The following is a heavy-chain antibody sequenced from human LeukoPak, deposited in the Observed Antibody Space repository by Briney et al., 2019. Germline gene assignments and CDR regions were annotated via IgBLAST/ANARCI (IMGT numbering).Heavy chain of an antibody. V-gene: IGHV3-11*01. CDR2: ISSSGSTI. CDR3: ARAGASGSYDFDY. J-gene: IGHJ4*02. CDR1: GFTFSDYY. D-gene: IGHD1-26*01. Sequence: GGSLRLSCAASGFTFSDYYMSWIRQAPGKGLEWVSYISSSGSTIYYADSVKGRFTISRDSAKNSLYLQMNSLRAEDTAVYYCARAGASGSYDFDYWGQGTLVTVSS.